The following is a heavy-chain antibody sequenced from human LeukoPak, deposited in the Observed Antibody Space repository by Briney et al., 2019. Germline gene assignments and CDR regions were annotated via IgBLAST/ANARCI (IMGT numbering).Heavy chain of an antibody. J-gene: IGHJ4*02. CDR1: GGSFSGYY. CDR3: ARSERGVRGVTIKFYY. V-gene: IGHV4-34*01. D-gene: IGHD3-10*01. CDR2: INHSGST. Sequence: SETLSLTCAVYGGSFSGYYWSWISQPPGKWMEWLGEINHSGSTNYNASLKSRVTISVDTSKNQFSLKLSSVTAADTAVYYCARSERGVRGVTIKFYYWGQGTLVTVSS.